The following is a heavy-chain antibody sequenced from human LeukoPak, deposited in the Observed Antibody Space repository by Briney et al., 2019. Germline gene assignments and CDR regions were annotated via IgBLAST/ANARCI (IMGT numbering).Heavy chain of an antibody. CDR2: ISSSGSTI. Sequence: GGSLRLSCAASGFTFSDYYMSWIRQAPGKWLEWVSYISSSGSTIYYADSVKGRFTIFRDNAKNSLYLQMNSLRAEDTAVYYCARDKVGADRLGFDYWGQGTLVTVSS. D-gene: IGHD1-26*01. CDR1: GFTFSDYY. V-gene: IGHV3-11*01. CDR3: ARDKVGADRLGFDY. J-gene: IGHJ4*02.